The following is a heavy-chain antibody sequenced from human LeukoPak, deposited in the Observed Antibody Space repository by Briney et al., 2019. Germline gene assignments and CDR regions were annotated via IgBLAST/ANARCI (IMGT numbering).Heavy chain of an antibody. CDR1: GYTFTGYY. CDR3: ATDRLPYYYDSSGKFDY. D-gene: IGHD3-22*01. CDR2: FDPEDGET. J-gene: IGHJ4*02. V-gene: IGHV1-24*01. Sequence: GASVKVSCKASGYTFTGYYMHWVRQAPGKGLEWMGGFDPEDGETIYAQKFQGRVTMTEDTSTDTAYMELSSLRSEDTAVYYCATDRLPYYYDSSGKFDYWGQGTLVTVSS.